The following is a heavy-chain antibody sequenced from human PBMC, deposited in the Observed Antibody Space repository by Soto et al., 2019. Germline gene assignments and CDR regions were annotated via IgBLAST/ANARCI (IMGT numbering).Heavy chain of an antibody. CDR3: AREKHGTGDAFDC. CDR1: GYTFTAYS. V-gene: IGHV1-3*01. J-gene: IGHJ3*01. CDR2: INGGNGDT. Sequence: ASVKVSCKASGYTFTAYSIHWVRQAPGQSLEWMAWINGGNGDTKSSQKFQDRVTFTRDTSATTVYMELSSLTFEDTALYYCAREKHGTGDAFDCRAQRTMDTGSS.